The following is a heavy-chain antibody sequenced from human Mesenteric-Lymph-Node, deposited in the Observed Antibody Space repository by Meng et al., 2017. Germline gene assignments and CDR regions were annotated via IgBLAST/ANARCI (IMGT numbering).Heavy chain of an antibody. D-gene: IGHD4-17*01. V-gene: IGHV3-30*07. CDR3: ARDLVYGDYAYFDY. J-gene: IGHJ4*02. Sequence: GESLKISCAASGFTFSSYAMHWVRQAPGKGLEWVAVISYDGSNKYYADSVKGRFTISRDNSKNTLYLQMNSLRAEDTAVYYCARDLVYGDYAYFDYWGQGTLVTVSS. CDR2: ISYDGSNK. CDR1: GFTFSSYA.